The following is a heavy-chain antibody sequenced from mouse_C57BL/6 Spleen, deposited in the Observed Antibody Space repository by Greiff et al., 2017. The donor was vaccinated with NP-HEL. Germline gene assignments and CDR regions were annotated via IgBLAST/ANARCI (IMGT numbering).Heavy chain of an antibody. Sequence: VQLQQSGPELVKPGASVKMSCKASGYTFTDYNMHWVKQSHGKSLEWIGYINPNNGGTSYNQKFKGKATLTVNKSSSTAYMELRSLTSEDSAVYYCAKYYYGSLDYWGQGTTLTVSS. CDR3: AKYYYGSLDY. J-gene: IGHJ2*01. D-gene: IGHD1-1*01. V-gene: IGHV1-22*01. CDR2: INPNNGGT. CDR1: GYTFTDYN.